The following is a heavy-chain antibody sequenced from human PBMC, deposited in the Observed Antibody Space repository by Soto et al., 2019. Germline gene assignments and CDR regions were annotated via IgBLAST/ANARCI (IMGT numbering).Heavy chain of an antibody. CDR3: ASFDTAMGTFDY. V-gene: IGHV4-31*03. D-gene: IGHD5-18*01. J-gene: IGHJ4*02. CDR2: IYYSGST. Sequence: PSETLSLTCTVSGGSISSGGYYWSWIRQHPGKGLEWIGYIYYSGSTYYNPSLKSRVTISVDTSKNQFSLKLSSVTAADTAVYSCASFDTAMGTFDYWGKGTLVTVSS. CDR1: GGSISSGGYY.